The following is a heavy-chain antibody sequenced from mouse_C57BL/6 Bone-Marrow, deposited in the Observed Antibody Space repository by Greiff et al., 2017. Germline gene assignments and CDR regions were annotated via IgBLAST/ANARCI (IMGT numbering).Heavy chain of an antibody. D-gene: IGHD1-1*01. J-gene: IGHJ1*03. CDR1: GYTFTEYT. V-gene: IGHV1-62-2*01. CDR3: ARHEGDYYGSSYWYFDV. Sequence: QVQLQQSGAELVKPGASVKLSCKASGYTFTEYTIHWVKQRSGQGLEWIGWFYPGSGSIKYNEKFKDKATLTADKSSSTVYMELSRLTSEDSAVYVCARHEGDYYGSSYWYFDVWGTGTTVTVSS. CDR2: FYPGSGSI.